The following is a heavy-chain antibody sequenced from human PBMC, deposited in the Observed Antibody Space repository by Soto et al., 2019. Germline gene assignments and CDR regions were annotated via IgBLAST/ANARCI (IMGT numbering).Heavy chain of an antibody. CDR1: GGTFSSYA. Sequence: ASVKVSCKASGGTFSSYAISWVRQAPGQGLEWMGGIIPIFGTANYAQKFQGRVTITADKSTSTAYMELSSLRSEDTAVYYCARVGTTYSAWFDPWGQGTMVTVSS. V-gene: IGHV1-69*06. J-gene: IGHJ5*02. CDR3: ARVGTTYSAWFDP. D-gene: IGHD4-17*01. CDR2: IIPIFGTA.